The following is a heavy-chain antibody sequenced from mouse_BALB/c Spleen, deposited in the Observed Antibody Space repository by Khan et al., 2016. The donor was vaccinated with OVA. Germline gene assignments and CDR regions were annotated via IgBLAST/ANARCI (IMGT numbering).Heavy chain of an antibody. V-gene: IGHV5-6*01. CDR1: GFTFSTYG. CDR3: ARLAYYYNSEGFAY. CDR2: INTGGAYT. D-gene: IGHD1-1*01. J-gene: IGHJ3*01. Sequence: EVELVESGGDFVRPGGSRKLSCAASGFTFSTYGMSWVRQTPDKRLEWVATINTGGAYTYYPDTVKGRFTISRDNAKNTLYLQLSSLKSEDTAIYYCARLAYYYNSEGFAYWGRGTLVTVSA.